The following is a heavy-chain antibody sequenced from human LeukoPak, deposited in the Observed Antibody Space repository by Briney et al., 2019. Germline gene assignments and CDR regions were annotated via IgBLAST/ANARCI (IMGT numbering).Heavy chain of an antibody. CDR3: ARASDCSGGSCHYYYYYMDV. CDR2: ISSSSSYI. D-gene: IGHD2-15*01. CDR1: GFTFSSYS. Sequence: GGSLRLSCAASGFTFSSYSMNWVRQAPGKGLEWVSSISSSSSYIYYADSVKGRFTISRDNAKNSLYLQMNSLRAEDTAVYYCARASDCSGGSCHYYYYYMDVWGKGTTATVSS. J-gene: IGHJ6*03. V-gene: IGHV3-21*01.